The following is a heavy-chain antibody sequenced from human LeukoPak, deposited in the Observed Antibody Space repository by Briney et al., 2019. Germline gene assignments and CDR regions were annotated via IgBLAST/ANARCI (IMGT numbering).Heavy chain of an antibody. J-gene: IGHJ4*02. Sequence: PSETLSLTCTVSGGSISSYYWSWIRQPPGKGLEWIGYIYYSGSTIYNPSLKSRVTMSVGTSKSQFSLKLRFVTAADTAVYYCARHAYSYDSGGYQPYYFDYWGQGTLVTVSS. V-gene: IGHV4-59*08. CDR3: ARHAYSYDSGGYQPYYFDY. CDR1: GGSISSYY. CDR2: IYYSGST. D-gene: IGHD3-22*01.